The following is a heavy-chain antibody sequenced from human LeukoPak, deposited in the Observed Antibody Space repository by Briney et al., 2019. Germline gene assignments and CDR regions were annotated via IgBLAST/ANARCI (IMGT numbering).Heavy chain of an antibody. Sequence: PGGSLRLSCAASEFTFSSYWMHWVRQAPGKGLEWVANIKQDGSEKYYVDSVKGRFTISRDNAKNSLYLQMTSLRAEDTAVYYCARSYGSGWYFFDYWGQGTLVTVSS. J-gene: IGHJ4*02. CDR3: ARSYGSGWYFFDY. D-gene: IGHD6-19*01. V-gene: IGHV3-7*01. CDR1: EFTFSSYW. CDR2: IKQDGSEK.